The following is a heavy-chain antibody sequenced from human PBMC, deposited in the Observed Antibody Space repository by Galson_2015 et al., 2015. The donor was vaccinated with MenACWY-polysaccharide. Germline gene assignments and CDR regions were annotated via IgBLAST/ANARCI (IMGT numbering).Heavy chain of an antibody. CDR3: AREGWRRDGYEYVDT. J-gene: IGHJ4*02. Sequence: CAISGDSVASKSATWDWIRQSPSRGLEWLGRTYLRSRWYYDYAESVKGRITISPDTSKNQFSLQLNSVTPEDTAVCYCAREGWRRDGYEYVDTWGQGTLVTVSS. D-gene: IGHD5-24*01. V-gene: IGHV6-1*01. CDR1: GDSVASKSAT. CDR2: TYLRSRWYY.